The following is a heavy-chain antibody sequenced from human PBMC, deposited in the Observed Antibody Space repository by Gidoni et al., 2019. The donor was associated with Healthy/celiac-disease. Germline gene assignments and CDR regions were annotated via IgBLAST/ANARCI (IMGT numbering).Heavy chain of an antibody. CDR2: IYTSGST. CDR3: ARSIAAAGSGWFDP. V-gene: IGHV4-61*02. Sequence: QVQLQESGPGLVKPSQTLSLTCTVSGGSISSGSYYWSWIRQPAGKGLEWIGRIYTSGSTNYNPSLKSRVTISVDTSKNQFSLKLSSVTAADTAVYYCARSIAAAGSGWFDPWGQGTLVTVSS. D-gene: IGHD6-13*01. CDR1: GGSISSGSYY. J-gene: IGHJ5*02.